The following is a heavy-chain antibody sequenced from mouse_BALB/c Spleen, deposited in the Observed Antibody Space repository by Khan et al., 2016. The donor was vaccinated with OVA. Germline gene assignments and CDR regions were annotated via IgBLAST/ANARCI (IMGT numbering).Heavy chain of an antibody. CDR1: GYSFTSYY. V-gene: IGHV1S135*01. CDR3: TRHGYFAWFTY. Sequence: VQLKQSGPELMKPGASVKISCKASGYSFTSYYIHWVMESHGKSLEWIGYIDPFSGDTTYNQKFKGKATLTVDKSSSTAYILLSNLTSEDSAVYYCTRHGYFAWFTYWGQGTLVTGSA. J-gene: IGHJ3*01. D-gene: IGHD2-3*01. CDR2: IDPFSGDT.